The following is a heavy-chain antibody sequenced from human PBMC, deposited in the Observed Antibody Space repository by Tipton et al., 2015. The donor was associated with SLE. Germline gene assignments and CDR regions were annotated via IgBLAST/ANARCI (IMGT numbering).Heavy chain of an antibody. CDR3: SKVVEGRIAAAGALFES. CDR1: GFSFDDYA. V-gene: IGHV3-9*01. CDR2: ISWNSDTL. Sequence: SLRLSCAASGFSFDDYALHWVRQAPRKGLEWVSGISWNSDTLGYADSVKGRFTISRDNAKNSLYLQMNSLGAEDTALYYCSKVVEGRIAAAGALFESWGQGTLVTVSS. D-gene: IGHD6-13*01. J-gene: IGHJ4*02.